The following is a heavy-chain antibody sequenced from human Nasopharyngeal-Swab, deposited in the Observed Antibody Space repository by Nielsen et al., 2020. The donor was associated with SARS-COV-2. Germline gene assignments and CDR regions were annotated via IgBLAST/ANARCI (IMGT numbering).Heavy chain of an antibody. V-gene: IGHV3-74*01. CDR3: ARDRIAVAGEFDY. D-gene: IGHD6-19*01. CDR2: INSDGSST. J-gene: IGHJ4*02. Sequence: WIRQPPGKGLVWVSRINSDGSSTSYADSVKGRFTISRDNAKNSLYLQMNSLRAEDTAVYYCARDRIAVAGEFDYWGQGTLVTVSS.